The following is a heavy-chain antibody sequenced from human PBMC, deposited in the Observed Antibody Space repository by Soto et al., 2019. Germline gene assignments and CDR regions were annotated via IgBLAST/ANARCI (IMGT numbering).Heavy chain of an antibody. V-gene: IGHV3-30-3*01. CDR1: GFTFSSYA. CDR3: ARAATWDAFDI. J-gene: IGHJ3*02. D-gene: IGHD5-12*01. Sequence: QVQLVESGGGVVQPGRSLRLSCAASGFTFSSYAMHWVRQAPGKGLEWVAVISYDGSNKYYADSVKGRFTISRDNSKNTLSLQMNSQRAEDTAVYYCARAATWDAFDIWGQGTMVTVSS. CDR2: ISYDGSNK.